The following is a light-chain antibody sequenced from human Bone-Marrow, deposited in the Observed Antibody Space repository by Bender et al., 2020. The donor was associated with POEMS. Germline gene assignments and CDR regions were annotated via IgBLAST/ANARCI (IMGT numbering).Light chain of an antibody. J-gene: IGLJ3*02. CDR1: NFNIGNNY. V-gene: IGLV1-51*01. CDR3: GTWDSSLSAGV. Sequence: QSVLTQPPSVSAAPGQKVTISCSGSNFNIGNNYVSWYQQLPGTAPKLLIYDNNKRPSGIPDRFSASKSGTSATLGITGLQTGDEADYYCGTWDSSLSAGVFGGGTKLTVL. CDR2: DNN.